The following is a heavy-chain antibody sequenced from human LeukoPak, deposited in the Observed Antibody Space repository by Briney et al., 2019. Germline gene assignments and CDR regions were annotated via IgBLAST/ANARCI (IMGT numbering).Heavy chain of an antibody. D-gene: IGHD3-10*01. V-gene: IGHV1-2*02. CDR3: ARASIFTMVRGAITGGYGMDV. Sequence: ASVKVSCKASGYTFTGYYMHWVRQAPGQGLEWMGWINPNSGGTNYAQKFQGRVTMTRETSTSTAYMELSRLRSDDTAVYYCARASIFTMVRGAITGGYGMDVWGQGTTVTVSS. CDR1: GYTFTGYY. CDR2: INPNSGGT. J-gene: IGHJ6*02.